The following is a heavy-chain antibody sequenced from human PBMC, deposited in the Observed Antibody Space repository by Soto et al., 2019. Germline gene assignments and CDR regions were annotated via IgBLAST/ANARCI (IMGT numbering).Heavy chain of an antibody. Sequence: PGGSLRLSCAASGFIFSSYAMNWVRQAPGKGLEWVSYISSSSSTIYYADSVKGRFTISRDNAKKSLFLQMNSLRAEDTAVYYCARDPPVEQWLPKGYFHHWGQGTLVTVSS. D-gene: IGHD6-19*01. CDR2: ISSSSSTI. J-gene: IGHJ1*01. V-gene: IGHV3-48*01. CDR3: ARDPPVEQWLPKGYFHH. CDR1: GFIFSSYA.